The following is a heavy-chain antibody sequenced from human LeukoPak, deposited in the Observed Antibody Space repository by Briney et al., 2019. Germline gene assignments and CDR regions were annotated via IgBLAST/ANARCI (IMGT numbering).Heavy chain of an antibody. CDR1: GFTFSSYA. CDR3: ARDNYDFWSGYYRIYYYYGMDV. D-gene: IGHD3-3*01. V-gene: IGHV3-23*01. CDR2: ISGSGGST. Sequence: GGSLRLSCAASGFTFSSYAISWVRQAPGQGLEWVSSISGSGGSTYYADSVKGRFTITRDTSKTTMYLQMTSMSAEDTAVYSCARDNYDFWSGYYRIYYYYGMDVWGQGTTVTVSS. J-gene: IGHJ6*02.